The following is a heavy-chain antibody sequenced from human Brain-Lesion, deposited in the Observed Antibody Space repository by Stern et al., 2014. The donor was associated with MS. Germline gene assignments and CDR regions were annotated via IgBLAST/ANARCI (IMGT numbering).Heavy chain of an antibody. J-gene: IGHJ4*02. D-gene: IGHD3-16*01. CDR2: IYYSRIT. CDR1: GASISSSY. CDR3: AKWGTGGYGQFDY. Sequence: QVQLQESGPGLVKPSETLSLTCTVSGASISSSYWSWIRQPPGKGPEWIAYIYYSRITNYNPSLRSRDTISVDMAKNQLSLEVRAVTAADTAVYYCAKWGTGGYGQFDYWGQGILVTVSS. V-gene: IGHV4-59*01.